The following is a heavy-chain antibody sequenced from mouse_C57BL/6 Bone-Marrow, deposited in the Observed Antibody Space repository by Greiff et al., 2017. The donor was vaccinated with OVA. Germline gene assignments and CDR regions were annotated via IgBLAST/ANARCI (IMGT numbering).Heavy chain of an antibody. J-gene: IGHJ2*01. CDR1: GFTFSDYY. CDR2: INYDGSST. D-gene: IGHD2-4*01. Sequence: EVKLMESEGGLVQPGSSMKLSCTASGFTFSDYYMAWVRQVPEKGLEWVANINYDGSSTYYLDSLKSRFIISRDNAKNILYLQMSSLKSEDTATYYCARECALSVRLRRGYDLDYWGQGTTLTVSS. CDR3: ARECALSVRLRRGYDLDY. V-gene: IGHV5-16*01.